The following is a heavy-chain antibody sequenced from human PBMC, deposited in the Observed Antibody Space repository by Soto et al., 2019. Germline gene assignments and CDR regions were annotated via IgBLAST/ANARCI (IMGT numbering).Heavy chain of an antibody. V-gene: IGHV1-3*01. CDR1: GYTFTSYA. J-gene: IGHJ4*02. Sequence: QVQLVQSGAEVKKPGASVKVSCKASGYTFTSYAMDWVRQAPGQRLEWMGWINAGNGNTKYSQKFQGRITLTRXTSASTAYMELSSLRSEDTAVYYCARDMGFGLSDYWGQGTLVTVSS. CDR3: ARDMGFGLSDY. D-gene: IGHD3-10*01. CDR2: INAGNGNT.